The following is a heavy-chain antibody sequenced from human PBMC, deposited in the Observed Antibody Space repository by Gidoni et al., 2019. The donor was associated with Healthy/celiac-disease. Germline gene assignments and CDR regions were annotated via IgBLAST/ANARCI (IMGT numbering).Heavy chain of an antibody. CDR3: ARLVVVARPNWFDP. Sequence: QVQLQESGPGLVKPSGTLSLTRAVSGGSISSRNWLSWVRQPPGKGLEWIGEIYHSGSTNYNPSLKSRVTISVDKSKNQFSLKLSSVTAADTAVYYCARLVVVARPNWFDPWGQGTLVTVSS. J-gene: IGHJ5*02. CDR2: IYHSGST. D-gene: IGHD2-15*01. V-gene: IGHV4-4*02. CDR1: GGSISSRNW.